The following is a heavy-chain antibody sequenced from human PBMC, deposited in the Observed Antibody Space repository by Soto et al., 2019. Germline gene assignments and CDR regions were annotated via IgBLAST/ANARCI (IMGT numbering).Heavy chain of an antibody. CDR3: ARSGSGSGWL. V-gene: IGHV4-61*01. J-gene: IGHJ4*02. CDR1: GASVSSGRFY. CDR2: IYYSGST. Sequence: QVQLQESGPGLVKPSETLSLTCTVSGASVSSGRFYWSWIRQPPGKGLEWIGYIYYSGSTKYNPSLRSRVTISVDTSETQSSLKLPSVTAADTAVYYCARSGSGSGWLGGQGTLVTVSS. D-gene: IGHD6-19*01.